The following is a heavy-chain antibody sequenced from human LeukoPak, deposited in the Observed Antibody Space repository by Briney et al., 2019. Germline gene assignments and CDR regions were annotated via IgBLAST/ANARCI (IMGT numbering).Heavy chain of an antibody. CDR3: AKRTAYSGSYAPFDY. V-gene: IGHV3-48*03. Sequence: GGSLRLSCAASGFTFSSYEMNWVRQAPGKGLEWVSYISSSGSTIYYADSVKGRFTISRDNAKNSLYLQMNSLRAEDTAVYYCAKRTAYSGSYAPFDYWGQGTLVTVSS. CDR1: GFTFSSYE. J-gene: IGHJ4*02. D-gene: IGHD1-26*01. CDR2: ISSSGSTI.